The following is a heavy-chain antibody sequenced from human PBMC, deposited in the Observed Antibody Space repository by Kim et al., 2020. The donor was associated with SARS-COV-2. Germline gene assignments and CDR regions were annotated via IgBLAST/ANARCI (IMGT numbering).Heavy chain of an antibody. V-gene: IGHV4-4*09. D-gene: IGHD3-22*01. J-gene: IGHJ4*02. Sequence: NTPLKSRVTISVDTAKNQCSLKLSSVTAADTAVYYCARTTYYYDSSGHDYWGQGTLVTVSS. CDR3: ARTTYYYDSSGHDY.